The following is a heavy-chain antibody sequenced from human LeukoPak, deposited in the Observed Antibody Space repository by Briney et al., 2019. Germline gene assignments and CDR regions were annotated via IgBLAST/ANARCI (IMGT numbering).Heavy chain of an antibody. J-gene: IGHJ6*03. CDR3: ARREPHGDYGGKIRYYYYMDV. CDR2: INHSGNT. Sequence: PSETLSLTCAVYGGSFSGYYWSWIRQPPGKRLEWIGEINHSGNTNSNPSLKSRVTMSVDTSKNQFSLKLSSLTAADTAMYYCARREPHGDYGGKIRYYYYMDVWGKGTTITISS. D-gene: IGHD4-23*01. V-gene: IGHV4-34*01. CDR1: GGSFSGYY.